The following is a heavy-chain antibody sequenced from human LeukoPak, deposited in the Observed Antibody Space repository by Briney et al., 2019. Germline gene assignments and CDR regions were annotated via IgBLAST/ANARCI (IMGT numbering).Heavy chain of an antibody. J-gene: IGHJ5*02. Sequence: SVKVSCKASGGTFSSYAISWVRQAPGQGLEWMGRIIPILGIANYAQKFQGRVTITADKSTSTAYMELSSLRSEDMAVYYCARVLDYDFWSGTHNWFDPWGQGTLVTVSS. V-gene: IGHV1-69*04. CDR1: GGTFSSYA. CDR2: IIPILGIA. CDR3: ARVLDYDFWSGTHNWFDP. D-gene: IGHD3-3*01.